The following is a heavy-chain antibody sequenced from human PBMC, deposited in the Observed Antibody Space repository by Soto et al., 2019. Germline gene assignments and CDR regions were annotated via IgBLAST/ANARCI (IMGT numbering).Heavy chain of an antibody. CDR1: GFTFSSYA. V-gene: IGHV3-23*01. CDR2: ISGSGGST. Sequence: GGSLRLSCAASGFTFSSYAMSWVRQAPGKGLEWVSAISGSGGSTYYADSVKGRFTISRDNSKNTLYLQMNSLRAEDTAVYYCAKEARYDFWSGYYFGDYWGQGTLVTVSS. J-gene: IGHJ4*02. D-gene: IGHD3-3*01. CDR3: AKEARYDFWSGYYFGDY.